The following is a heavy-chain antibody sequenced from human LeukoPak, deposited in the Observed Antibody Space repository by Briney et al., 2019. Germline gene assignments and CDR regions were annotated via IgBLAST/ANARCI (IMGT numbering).Heavy chain of an antibody. CDR2: IRYDGSNK. CDR1: GFTFSSYG. Sequence: QAGGSLRLSCAASGFTFSSYGMHWVRQAPGKGLEWVAFIRYDGSNKYYADSVKGRFTISRDNSKNTLYLQMDSLRAEDSALYYCAKDGNFGPYYYYMDVWGKGTTVTVSS. V-gene: IGHV3-30*02. D-gene: IGHD1-1*01. CDR3: AKDGNFGPYYYYMDV. J-gene: IGHJ6*03.